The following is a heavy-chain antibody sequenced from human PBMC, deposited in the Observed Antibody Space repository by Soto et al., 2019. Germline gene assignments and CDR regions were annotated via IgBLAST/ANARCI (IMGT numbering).Heavy chain of an antibody. Sequence: QVQLVESGGGVVQPGRSLRLSCAASGFTCSNYGMHWVRQDPGKGLEWVAVISYDGSNKYYADSVKGRFTISRDNSKNTLYLQMNSLRAEDTAVYYCAKGDRIAAAGHFDYWGQGTLVTVSS. V-gene: IGHV3-30*18. CDR3: AKGDRIAAAGHFDY. CDR1: GFTCSNYG. J-gene: IGHJ4*02. D-gene: IGHD6-13*01. CDR2: ISYDGSNK.